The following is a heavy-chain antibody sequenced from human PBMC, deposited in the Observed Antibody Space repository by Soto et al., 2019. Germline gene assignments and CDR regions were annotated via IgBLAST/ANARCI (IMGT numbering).Heavy chain of an antibody. V-gene: IGHV1-69*06. CDR1: GGTFSSNP. D-gene: IGHD3-16*01. Sequence: QVKLMQSAAEVRKPGSSVTVSCKASGGTFSSNPISWVRQAPGQGLEWMGGIIPIFGTPHYARKSLDRVIITADRSTHTAFLELTSLTSDYSAVYYCARDLSAVKFRASFKYYRMDVWGQGTTVTVS. CDR2: IIPIFGTP. J-gene: IGHJ6*02. CDR3: ARDLSAVKFRASFKYYRMDV.